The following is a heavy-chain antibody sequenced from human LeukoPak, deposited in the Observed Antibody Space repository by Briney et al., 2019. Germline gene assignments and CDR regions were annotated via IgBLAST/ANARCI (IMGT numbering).Heavy chain of an antibody. J-gene: IGHJ4*02. CDR2: IYYSGST. CDR1: GGSISSYY. D-gene: IGHD3-22*01. Sequence: PSETLSLTCTVSGGSISSYYWGWIRQPPGKGLEWIGSIYYSGSTYYNPSLKSRVTISVDTSKNQFSLKPSSVTAADTAVYYCARRVDYYDSSGYSEYYFDYWGQGTLVTVSS. V-gene: IGHV4-39*01. CDR3: ARRVDYYDSSGYSEYYFDY.